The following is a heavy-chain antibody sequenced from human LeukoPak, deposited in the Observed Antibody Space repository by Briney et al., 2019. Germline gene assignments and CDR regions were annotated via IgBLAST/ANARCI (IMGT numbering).Heavy chain of an antibody. D-gene: IGHD4-23*01. CDR1: GLTVSSHY. V-gene: IGHV3-66*01. CDR2: LYSGGST. CDR3: ARRPDYGGTPTFDY. Sequence: GGSLRLSCAASGLTVSSHYMSWVRQAPGKGVEGVSVLYSGGSTYYADSVKGRFTISRDNSKNTLYLQMNSLRVEDTAVYYCARRPDYGGTPTFDYWGQGTLVTVSS. J-gene: IGHJ4*02.